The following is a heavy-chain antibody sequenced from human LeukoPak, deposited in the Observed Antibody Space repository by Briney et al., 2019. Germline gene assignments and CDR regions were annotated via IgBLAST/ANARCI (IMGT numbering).Heavy chain of an antibody. CDR1: GGSISSYY. V-gene: IGHV4-59*01. J-gene: IGHJ4*02. D-gene: IGHD4-17*01. CDR3: AKEADYGDYTDY. Sequence: SETLSLTCTVSGGSISSYYCSWIRQPPGKGLEWIGYSFYSGSTNYNPSLKSRVTISVDTSKNQFSLKLTSVTAADTAVYYCAKEADYGDYTDYWGQGTLVTVSS. CDR2: SFYSGST.